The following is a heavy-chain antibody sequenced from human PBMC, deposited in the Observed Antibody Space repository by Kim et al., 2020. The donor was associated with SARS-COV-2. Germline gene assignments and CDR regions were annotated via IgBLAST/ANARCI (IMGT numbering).Heavy chain of an antibody. J-gene: IGHJ4*02. Sequence: GGSLRLSCVASGFNFNSYTMTWVRQAPGKGLECVAKMREDGTEIRYADSVQGRFTISSDNARNSLYLQMNSLRVEDTDVYYCARGGSRSFDYCGQVT. CDR3: ARGGSRSFDY. D-gene: IGHD6-25*01. CDR2: MREDGTEI. CDR1: GFNFNSYT. V-gene: IGHV3-7*01.